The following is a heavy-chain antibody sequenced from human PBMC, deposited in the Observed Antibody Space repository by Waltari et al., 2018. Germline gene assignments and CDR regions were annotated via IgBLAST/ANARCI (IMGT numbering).Heavy chain of an antibody. D-gene: IGHD3-10*01. J-gene: IGHJ5*02. Sequence: QVQLKEWGAGSLKPSETLSLTCAVSGGTFSGYHWTWIRQPPGRGLEGIGVVDYPATTNYNSSLKSRVTMSIDASKSQFSLILKSVTAADTAVYYCARGGVPDYYGSGSPYRNWFDPWGQGIMVTVSS. CDR3: ARGGVPDYYGSGSPYRNWFDP. V-gene: IGHV4-34*02. CDR2: VDYPATT. CDR1: GGTFSGYH.